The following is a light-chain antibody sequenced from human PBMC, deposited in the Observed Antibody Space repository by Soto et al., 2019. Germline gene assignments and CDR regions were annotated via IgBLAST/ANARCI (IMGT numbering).Light chain of an antibody. J-gene: IGKJ1*01. CDR1: QSVSSSY. CDR3: QQYGSSPGT. CDR2: GAS. Sequence: EIVLTQSPGTLSLSPGERATLSCRASQSVSSSYLAWYQQKPGQAPRLLIYGASGRPTGIPDRFSGSGSGTDFTLTISRLEPEDFAVFYCQQYGSSPGTFGQGPKVEIK. V-gene: IGKV3-20*01.